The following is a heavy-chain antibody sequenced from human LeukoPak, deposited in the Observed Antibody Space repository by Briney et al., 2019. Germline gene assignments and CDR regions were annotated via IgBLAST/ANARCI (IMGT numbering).Heavy chain of an antibody. CDR2: ISGSGGTT. Sequence: GGSLRLSCAASGFTFGSYGMTWVRQAPGKGLEWVSGISGSGGTTYYADSVKGRFTISRDNSKNTIFLQMNSLRVEDTAVYYCAKWKSSMMVMIMGGGDYWGQGTLVTVSS. V-gene: IGHV3-23*01. CDR1: GFTFGSYG. CDR3: AKWKSSMMVMIMGGGDY. D-gene: IGHD3-22*01. J-gene: IGHJ4*02.